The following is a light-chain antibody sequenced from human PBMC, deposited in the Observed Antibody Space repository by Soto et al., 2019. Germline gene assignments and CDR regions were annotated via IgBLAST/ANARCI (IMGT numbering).Light chain of an antibody. CDR2: AAS. Sequence: DIQMTQSPSSLSASVGDRVTITCRASQSISNYLNWYQQRPGKAPNLLISAASSLQSGVPSRFSGSGSGTDFTLTISTLQPEDSATYYCQQTYSTVSITFGQGTRLEIK. J-gene: IGKJ5*01. V-gene: IGKV1-39*01. CDR3: QQTYSTVSIT. CDR1: QSISNY.